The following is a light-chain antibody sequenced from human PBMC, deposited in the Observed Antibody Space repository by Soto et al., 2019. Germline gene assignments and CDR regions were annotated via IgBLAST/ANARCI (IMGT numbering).Light chain of an antibody. CDR2: GAS. V-gene: IGKV3-20*01. Sequence: EVVLAQSPGTLSLCTGERATLSCRASQSVRTNYLAWYQQKPGQAPRLLIYGASSRATGIPDRFSGSGSGTDFTLTISRLEPEDFVVYYCQQYGSSPTFGQGTKVDI. CDR1: QSVRTNY. CDR3: QQYGSSPT. J-gene: IGKJ1*01.